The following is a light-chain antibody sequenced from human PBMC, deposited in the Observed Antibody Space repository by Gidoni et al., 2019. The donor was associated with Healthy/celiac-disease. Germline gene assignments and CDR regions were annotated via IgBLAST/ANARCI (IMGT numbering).Light chain of an antibody. J-gene: IGKJ3*01. CDR1: QDISNY. CDR2: DTS. CDR3: QQYDNLPFT. Sequence: DIQMTQSPSSLSASVGDRVTITCQASQDISNYLNWYQQKPGKAPKLLIYDTSNLETGVTSRFSGGGSGTDFTFTISSLQTEDIATYYCQQYDNLPFTFGPGTKVDIK. V-gene: IGKV1-33*01.